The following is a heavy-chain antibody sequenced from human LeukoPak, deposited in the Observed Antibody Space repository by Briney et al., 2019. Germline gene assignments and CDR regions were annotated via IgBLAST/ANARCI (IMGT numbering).Heavy chain of an antibody. CDR2: IYPGDSDT. J-gene: IGHJ6*02. D-gene: IGHD5-18*01. Sequence: GESLKISCKGSGYSFTSYWIGWVRQMPGKGLEWMGIIYPGDSDTRYSPSVQGQATISADKSISTAYLQWSSLKASDTAMYYCARHLKVDTAMVTYHYYGMDVWGQGTTVTVSS. CDR3: ARHLKVDTAMVTYHYYGMDV. V-gene: IGHV5-51*01. CDR1: GYSFTSYW.